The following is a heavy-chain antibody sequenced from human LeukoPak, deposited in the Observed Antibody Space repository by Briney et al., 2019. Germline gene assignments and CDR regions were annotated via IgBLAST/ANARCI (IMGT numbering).Heavy chain of an antibody. V-gene: IGHV3-53*01. CDR2: IYSDDRT. J-gene: IGHJ4*02. CDR1: GFTVSTNS. Sequence: GGSLRLSCAASGFTVSTNSMTWVRQAPGKGLEWVPIIYSDDRTYYADAVKGRFTISRDNSKNTLFLQINSLRAEDTAVYYCARDQSALECWGQGTLVTVSS. CDR3: ARDQSALEC.